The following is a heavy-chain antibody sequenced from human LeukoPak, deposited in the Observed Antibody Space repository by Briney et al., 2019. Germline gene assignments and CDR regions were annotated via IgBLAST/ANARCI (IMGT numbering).Heavy chain of an antibody. V-gene: IGHV3-43*02. CDR2: ISGDGGTT. Sequence: GGSLRLSCAASGFTFDAYAMYWVRQAPGKGLECVSLISGDGGTTYYADSVKGRFTITRDNSKNSLYLQMNSLRTEDTALYYCAKEHSSSGSVDYWGQGTLVTVSS. CDR1: GFTFDAYA. J-gene: IGHJ4*02. D-gene: IGHD1-26*01. CDR3: AKEHSSSGSVDY.